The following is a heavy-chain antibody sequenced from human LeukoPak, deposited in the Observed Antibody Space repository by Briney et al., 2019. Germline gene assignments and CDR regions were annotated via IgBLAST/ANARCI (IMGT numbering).Heavy chain of an antibody. V-gene: IGHV1-69*06. CDR1: GGTFSSYA. CDR3: ARTVGATLYYYYYMDV. J-gene: IGHJ6*03. Sequence: SVKVSCKASGGTFSSYAISWVRQAPGQGLEWMGGIIPIFGTANYAQKFQGRVTITADKSTSTAYMELSSLRSEDTAVYYCARTVGATLYYYYYMDVWGKGTTVTVSS. CDR2: IIPIFGTA. D-gene: IGHD1-26*01.